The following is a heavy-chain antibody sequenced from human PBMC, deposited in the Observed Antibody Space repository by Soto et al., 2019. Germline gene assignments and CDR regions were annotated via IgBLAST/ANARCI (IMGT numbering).Heavy chain of an antibody. Sequence: SETLSLTCAVYGGSFSGYYWSWIRQPPGKGLEWIREINHSGSTNYNPSLKSRVTISVDTSKNQFSLKLSSVTAADTAVYYCARERGSSWFGYYYYYYGMDVWGQGTTVTVSS. CDR1: GGSFSGYY. V-gene: IGHV4-34*01. CDR3: ARERGSSWFGYYYYYYGMDV. CDR2: INHSGST. D-gene: IGHD6-13*01. J-gene: IGHJ6*02.